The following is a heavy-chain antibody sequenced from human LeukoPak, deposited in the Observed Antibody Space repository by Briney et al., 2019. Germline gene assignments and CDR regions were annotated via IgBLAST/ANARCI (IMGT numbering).Heavy chain of an antibody. J-gene: IGHJ3*02. V-gene: IGHV3-48*02. D-gene: IGHD3-10*01. CDR2: ISSSSSTI. Sequence: GGSLRLSFTASGFTFSSYSMNWVRQAPGKGLEWVSYISSSSSTIYYADSVKGRFTISRDNAKNSLYLQMNSLRDEDTAVYYCATEWADYYGSGSYWVEAFEILGQGTMVTVSS. CDR3: ATEWADYYGSGSYWVEAFEI. CDR1: GFTFSSYS.